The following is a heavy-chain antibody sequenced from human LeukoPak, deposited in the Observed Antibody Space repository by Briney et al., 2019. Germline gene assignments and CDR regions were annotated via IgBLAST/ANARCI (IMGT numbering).Heavy chain of an antibody. Sequence: EGSLRLSCAASGFTFSSYGMHWVRQAPGKGLEWVAVIWYDGSNKYYADSVKGRFTISRDNSKNTLYLQMNSLRAEDTAVYYCARGRSSSWSSWFDPWGQGTLVTVSS. CDR1: GFTFSSYG. D-gene: IGHD6-13*01. J-gene: IGHJ5*02. V-gene: IGHV3-33*01. CDR2: IWYDGSNK. CDR3: ARGRSSSWSSWFDP.